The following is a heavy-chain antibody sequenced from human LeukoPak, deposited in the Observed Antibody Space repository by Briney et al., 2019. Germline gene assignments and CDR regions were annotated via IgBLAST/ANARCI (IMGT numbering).Heavy chain of an antibody. CDR1: GYTFTGYG. CDR3: ARGVRGSQKLDY. J-gene: IGHJ4*02. Sequence: ASVKVSCKASGYTFTGYGISWVRQAPGQGLEWMGWIGPYNGNTNYAQNLQGRVTMTTDTSTSTAYMELGSLGSDDTAVYYCARGVRGSQKLDYWGQGTLVTVSS. D-gene: IGHD1-26*01. CDR2: IGPYNGNT. V-gene: IGHV1-18*01.